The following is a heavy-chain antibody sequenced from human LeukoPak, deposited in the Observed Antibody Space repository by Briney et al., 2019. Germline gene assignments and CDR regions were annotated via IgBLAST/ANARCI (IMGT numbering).Heavy chain of an antibody. CDR2: INHSGST. CDR1: GGSFSGHY. Sequence: PSETLSLTCAVYGGSFSGHYWSWIRQPPGKGLEWIGEINHSGSTNYNPSLKSRVTISVDTSKNQFSLKLSSVTAADTAVYYCARVSYYDSSGYYYDYFDYWGQGTLVTVSS. V-gene: IGHV4-34*01. J-gene: IGHJ4*02. D-gene: IGHD3-22*01. CDR3: ARVSYYDSSGYYYDYFDY.